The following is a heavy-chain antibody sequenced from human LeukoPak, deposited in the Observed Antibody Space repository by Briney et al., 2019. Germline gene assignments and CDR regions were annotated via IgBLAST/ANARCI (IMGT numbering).Heavy chain of an antibody. CDR1: GGSISSSNYY. CDR3: ARVTAAGTSVVFDP. Sequence: SETLSLTCTVSGGSISSSNYYWGWIRQPPGKGLEWIGSMYYSGNTDYNPSLRSRVTISVDTSKNQFSLKVNSVTAADTAVYYCARVTAAGTSVVFDPWGPGTLVTVSS. J-gene: IGHJ5*02. CDR2: MYYSGNT. D-gene: IGHD6-13*01. V-gene: IGHV4-39*07.